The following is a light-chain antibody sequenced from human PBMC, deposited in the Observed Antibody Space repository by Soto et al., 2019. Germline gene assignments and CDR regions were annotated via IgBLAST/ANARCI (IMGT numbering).Light chain of an antibody. J-gene: IGKJ4*01. CDR2: GAS. Sequence: EIVLTQSPGTLSFSPGERATLSCRASQSVSSSYLAWYQQKPGQAPRLLIYGASSRATGIPDRFSGSGSGTDFTLTISRLEPEDFAVYYCQQYGSSPLSFGGATKVEIK. CDR3: QQYGSSPLS. CDR1: QSVSSSY. V-gene: IGKV3-20*01.